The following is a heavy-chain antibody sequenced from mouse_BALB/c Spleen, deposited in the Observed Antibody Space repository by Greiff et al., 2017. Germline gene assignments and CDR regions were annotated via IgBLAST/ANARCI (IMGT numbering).Heavy chain of an antibody. V-gene: IGHV1-9*01. J-gene: IGHJ2*01. CDR3: ARGDGYDSPYYFDY. Sequence: VQRVESGAELMKPGASVKISCKATGYTFSSYWIEWVKQRPGHGLEWIGEILPGSGSTNYNEKFKGKATFTADTSSNTAYMQLSSLTSEDSAVYYCARGDGYDSPYYFDYWGQGTTLTVSS. CDR2: ILPGSGST. D-gene: IGHD2-2*01. CDR1: GYTFSSYW.